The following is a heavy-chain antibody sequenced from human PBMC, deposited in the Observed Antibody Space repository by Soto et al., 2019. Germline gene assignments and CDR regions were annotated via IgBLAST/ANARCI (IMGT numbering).Heavy chain of an antibody. CDR3: ARESEDLTSNFDY. Sequence: SSETLSLTCTVSGGSISSSSYYWGWIRQPPGKGLEWIGSIYYSGSTYYNPSLKSRVTISVDTSKNQFSLKLSSVSAEDTAVYYCARESEDLTSNFDYWGQGTLVTVSS. CDR1: GGSISSSSYY. J-gene: IGHJ4*02. CDR2: IYYSGST. V-gene: IGHV4-39*02.